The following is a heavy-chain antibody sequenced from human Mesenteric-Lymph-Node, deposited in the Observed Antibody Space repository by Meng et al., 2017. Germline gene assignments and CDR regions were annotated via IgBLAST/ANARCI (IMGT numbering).Heavy chain of an antibody. Sequence: QGQLKHWGAGLLKPSETLSLTCAVSGGSISGGTWWSWVRQPPGKGLQWIGQFHPGSGAAYNPSLETRVTISVDTSKNQFSLELTSVTAADTAVYYCAKNGAYCLESWGQGTLVTVSS. CDR2: FHPGSGA. CDR3: AKNGAYCLES. CDR1: GGSISGGTW. D-gene: IGHD2-21*01. V-gene: IGHV4-4*02. J-gene: IGHJ4*02.